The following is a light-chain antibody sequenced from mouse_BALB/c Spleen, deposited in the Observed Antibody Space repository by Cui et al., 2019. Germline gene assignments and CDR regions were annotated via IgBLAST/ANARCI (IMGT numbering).Light chain of an antibody. CDR2: NAN. CDR3: KQAYDVPFT. J-gene: IGKJ4*01. CDR1: ENIYYS. V-gene: IGKV12-38*01. Sequence: DIQMTQSPASLAASVGETVTITCRASENIYYSLAWYQQKQGKSPQLLIYNANSLEDGVQSRFSGSGSGTQYSMKINSMQPEDTATYFCKQAYDVPFTFGSGTKLEIK.